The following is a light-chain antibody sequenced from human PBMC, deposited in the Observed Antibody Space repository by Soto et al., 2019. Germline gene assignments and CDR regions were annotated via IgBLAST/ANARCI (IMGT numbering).Light chain of an antibody. CDR2: EVS. J-gene: IGLJ3*02. CDR3: NSHERSNIRV. CDR1: SSDVGGYNY. V-gene: IGLV2-14*01. Sequence: QSALTQPASVSGSPGQSITISCTGTSSDVGGYNYVSWFQQHPGKAPKLMIYEVSRRPSGVSDRFTGSKSGNTASLTISGLQADDEADYYCNSHERSNIRVSGGGTKLTVL.